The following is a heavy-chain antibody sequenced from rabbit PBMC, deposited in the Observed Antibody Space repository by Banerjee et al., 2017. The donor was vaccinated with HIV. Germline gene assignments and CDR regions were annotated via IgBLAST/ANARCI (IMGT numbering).Heavy chain of an antibody. V-gene: IGHV1S40*01. Sequence: QSLEESGGGLVQPEGSLTLTCTASGFSFSSSYNMCWVRQAPGKGLEWIACIVADSSGSTYYASWAKGRFTISKTSSTTVTLQMTSLTAADTATYFCARDDLGGNSGYNFSLWGQGTLVTVS. D-gene: IGHD1-1*01. CDR1: GFSFSSSYN. J-gene: IGHJ4*01. CDR3: ARDDLGGNSGYNFSL. CDR2: IVADSSGST.